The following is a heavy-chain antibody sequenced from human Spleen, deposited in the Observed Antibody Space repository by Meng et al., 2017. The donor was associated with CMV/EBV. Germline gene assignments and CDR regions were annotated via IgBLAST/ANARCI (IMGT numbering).Heavy chain of an antibody. D-gene: IGHD2-15*01. CDR1: GFTFSTYW. V-gene: IGHV3-74*01. CDR2: ISGDGNTT. Sequence: GESLKISCAASGFTFSTYWIHWVRQAPGKGLVWVSRISGDGNTTTYADCVRGRFTISRDNAKNTLYLQMDSLRAGDTAVYYCARDGKYCSSGTCDYYVMDVWGQGTTVTVSS. J-gene: IGHJ6*02. CDR3: ARDGKYCSSGTCDYYVMDV.